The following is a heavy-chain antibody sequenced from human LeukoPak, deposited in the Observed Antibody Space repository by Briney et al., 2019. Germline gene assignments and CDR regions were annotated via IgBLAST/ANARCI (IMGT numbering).Heavy chain of an antibody. CDR2: IYYSGST. J-gene: IGHJ4*02. Sequence: SETLSLTCTVSGGSISSYYWSWIRQPPGKGLEWIGYIYYSGSTNYNPSLKSRVTISVDTSKNQFSLKLSSVTAADTAVYYCARADAYSSTWCFDYWGQGALVTVSS. V-gene: IGHV4-59*01. D-gene: IGHD6-13*01. CDR3: ARADAYSSTWCFDY. CDR1: GGSISSYY.